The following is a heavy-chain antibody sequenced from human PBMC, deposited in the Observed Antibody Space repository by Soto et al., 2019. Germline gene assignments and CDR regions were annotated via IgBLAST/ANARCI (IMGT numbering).Heavy chain of an antibody. CDR2: VNRGGSEK. Sequence: WGSLGLSCAASGFTFSSSGISWVRKAPGKGLEWVAKVNRGGSEKYYVDSVKGRFTISRYNAMRSRYLQMNSLRAEDTAVYYCARVRNCSSTSCYNEYYYYYGMDVWGQGTTVTVSS. CDR1: GFTFSSSG. J-gene: IGHJ6*02. CDR3: ARVRNCSSTSCYNEYYYYYGMDV. D-gene: IGHD2-2*02. V-gene: IGHV3-7*02.